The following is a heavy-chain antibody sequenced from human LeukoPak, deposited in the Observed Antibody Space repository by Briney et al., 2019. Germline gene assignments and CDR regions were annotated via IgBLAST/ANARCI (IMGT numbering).Heavy chain of an antibody. D-gene: IGHD2-21*02. CDR2: INNGSGTI. V-gene: IGHV3-48*03. CDR1: GFTLSSYE. Sequence: GGSLRLSCAASGFTLSSYEMNCVRQSPGKGLVWVSYINNGSGTIYYADAVKGRVTITRTNAKNSLYLQMSSLRAEDTALYYCARAGPYCGGDCYPYAFDIWGQGTMVTVSS. CDR3: ARAGPYCGGDCYPYAFDI. J-gene: IGHJ3*02.